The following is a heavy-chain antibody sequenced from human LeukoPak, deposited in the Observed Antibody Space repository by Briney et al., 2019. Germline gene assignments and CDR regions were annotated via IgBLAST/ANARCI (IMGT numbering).Heavy chain of an antibody. V-gene: IGHV1-24*01. D-gene: IGHD6-6*01. Sequence: ASVKVSCKVSGYTLTELSMHWVRQAPGKGLEWMGGFDPEDGETIYAQKFQGRVTMTRNTSISTAYMELSSLRSEDTAVYYCARGGTIAARGGNWFDPWGQGTLVTVSS. CDR2: FDPEDGET. CDR1: GYTLTELS. CDR3: ARGGTIAARGGNWFDP. J-gene: IGHJ5*02.